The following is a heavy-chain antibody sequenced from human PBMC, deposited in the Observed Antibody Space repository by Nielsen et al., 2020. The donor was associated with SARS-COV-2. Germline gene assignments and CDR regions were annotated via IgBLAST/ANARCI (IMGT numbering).Heavy chain of an antibody. CDR2: IVPLFGSA. CDR3: ARVECSGSTCNYYYGMDV. CDR1: GGTFSNYE. D-gene: IGHD2-15*01. J-gene: IGHJ6*02. Sequence: SVKVSCKTFGGTFSNYEISWVRQAPGQGLEWMGGIVPLFGSAKYSQTFQGRVTITADRSTSTAYMEVSSLRSEDTAVYYCARVECSGSTCNYYYGMDVWGQGTTVTVSS. V-gene: IGHV1-69*06.